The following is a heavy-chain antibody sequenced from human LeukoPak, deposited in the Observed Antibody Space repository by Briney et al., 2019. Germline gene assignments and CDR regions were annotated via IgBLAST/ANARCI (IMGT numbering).Heavy chain of an antibody. CDR2: INHSGST. CDR3: ARGSEAYYYYYMDV. Sequence: PSETLSLTCAVYGGSFSGYYWSWIRQPPGKGLEWIGEINHSGSTNYNPSLKSRVTISVDTSENQFSLKLSSVTAADTAVYYCARGSEAYYYYYMDVWGKGTTVTVSS. CDR1: GGSFSGYY. J-gene: IGHJ6*03. V-gene: IGHV4-34*01.